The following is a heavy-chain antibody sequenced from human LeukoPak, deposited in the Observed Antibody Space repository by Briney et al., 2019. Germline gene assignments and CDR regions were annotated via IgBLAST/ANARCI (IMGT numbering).Heavy chain of an antibody. CDR1: GGTFSSYA. D-gene: IGHD6-13*01. CDR2: IIPIFGTA. Sequence: SVKVSCKASGGTFSSYAISWVRQAPGQGLEWMGGIIPIFGTANYAQKFQGRVTITADESTSTAYMELSSLRSEDAAVYYCARGGHYSSSWYRDRFDPWGQGTLVTVSS. V-gene: IGHV1-69*13. CDR3: ARGGHYSSSWYRDRFDP. J-gene: IGHJ5*02.